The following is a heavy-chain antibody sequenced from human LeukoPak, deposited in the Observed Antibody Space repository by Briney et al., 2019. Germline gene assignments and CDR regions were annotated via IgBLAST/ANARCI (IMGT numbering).Heavy chain of an antibody. D-gene: IGHD1-26*01. CDR2: IYTSGST. V-gene: IGHV4-4*07. Sequence: PSETLSLTCTVSGGSISSYYWSWLRQPAGKGLEWIGRIYTSGSTNYNPSLKSPVTMSVDTSKNQFSLKLSSVTAADTAVYYCARVGGEWELLLDYWGQGTLVTVSS. J-gene: IGHJ4*02. CDR3: ARVGGEWELLLDY. CDR1: GGSISSYY.